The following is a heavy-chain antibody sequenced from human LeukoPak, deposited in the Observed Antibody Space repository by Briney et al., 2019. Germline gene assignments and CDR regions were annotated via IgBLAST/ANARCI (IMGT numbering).Heavy chain of an antibody. CDR1: GFTFSSYS. D-gene: IGHD2-15*01. J-gene: IGHJ4*02. Sequence: PGGSLRLSCAASGFTFSSYSMNWVRQAPGKGLEWVSSISSSSSYIYYADSVKGRFTISRDNAKNSLYLQMNSLRAEDTAVYYCARDRLVVVAATAFDYWGQGTLVTVSS. CDR3: ARDRLVVVAATAFDY. CDR2: ISSSSSYI. V-gene: IGHV3-21*01.